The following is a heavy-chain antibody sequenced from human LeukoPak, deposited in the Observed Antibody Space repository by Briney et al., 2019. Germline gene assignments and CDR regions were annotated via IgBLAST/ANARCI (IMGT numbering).Heavy chain of an antibody. J-gene: IGHJ4*02. V-gene: IGHV1-8*01. CDR3: ARASPLLRYFDWWRTRLPGGGENDY. CDR1: GYTFTSYD. D-gene: IGHD3-9*01. Sequence: ASVKVSCKAPGYTFTSYDINWVRQATGQGLEWMGWMNPNSGNTGYAQKFQGRVTMTRNTSISTAYMELSSLRSEDTAVYYCARASPLLRYFDWWRTRLPGGGENDYWGQGTLVTVSS. CDR2: MNPNSGNT.